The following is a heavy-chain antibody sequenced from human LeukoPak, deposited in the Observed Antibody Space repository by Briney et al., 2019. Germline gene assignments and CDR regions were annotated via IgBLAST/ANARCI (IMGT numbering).Heavy chain of an antibody. D-gene: IGHD1-14*01. CDR1: GGSISSYY. J-gene: IGHJ6*02. CDR2: IYYSGST. V-gene: IGHV4-59*08. Sequence: PSETLSLTCTVSGGSISSYYWSWIRQPPGKGLEWIGYIYYSGSTNYNPSLKSRVTISVGTSKNQFSLKLSSVTAADTAVYYCARLPGLGAGRNYYYYYGMDVWGQGTTVTVSS. CDR3: ARLPGLGAGRNYYYYYGMDV.